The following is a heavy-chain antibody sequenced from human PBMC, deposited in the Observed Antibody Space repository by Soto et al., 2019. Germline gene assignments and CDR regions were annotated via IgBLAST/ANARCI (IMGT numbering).Heavy chain of an antibody. CDR3: ARILWMYSSSCGYYMDF. CDR2: IDWDDDK. CDR1: GFSLSTSGMC. D-gene: IGHD6-13*01. J-gene: IGHJ6*03. V-gene: IGHV2-70*11. Sequence: GSGPTLVNPTQTLTLTCTFSGFSLSTSGMCVSWIRQPPGKALEWLARIDWDDDKYYSTSLKTRLTISKDTSKNQVVLTMTNMDPVDTAPYYCARILWMYSSSCGYYMDFWGKGTTVTVSS.